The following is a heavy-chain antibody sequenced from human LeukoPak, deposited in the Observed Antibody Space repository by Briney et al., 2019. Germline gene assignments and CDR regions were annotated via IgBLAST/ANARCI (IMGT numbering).Heavy chain of an antibody. J-gene: IGHJ4*02. CDR2: ISYDGSNK. CDR3: AARGSFDY. Sequence: PGRSLRLSCAASGFTFSSYAMHWVRQAPGKGLEWVAVISYDGSNKYYADSVKGRFTISRDNSKNTLYLQMNSLRAEDTAVYYCAARGSFDYWGQGTLVTVSS. V-gene: IGHV3-30-3*01. CDR1: GFTFSSYA.